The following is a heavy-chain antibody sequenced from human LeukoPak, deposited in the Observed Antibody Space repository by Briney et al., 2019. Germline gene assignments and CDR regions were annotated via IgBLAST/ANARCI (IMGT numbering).Heavy chain of an antibody. CDR2: IYYSGST. J-gene: IGHJ3*02. V-gene: IGHV4-39*07. Sequence: SETLSLTCTVSGGSISSSSYHWGWIRQPPGKGLEWIGSIYYSGSTYYNPSLKSRVTISVDTSKNQFSLKLSSVTAADTAVYYCAITPNYYDREDIWGQGTMVTVSS. CDR1: GGSISSSSYH. CDR3: AITPNYYDREDI. D-gene: IGHD3-22*01.